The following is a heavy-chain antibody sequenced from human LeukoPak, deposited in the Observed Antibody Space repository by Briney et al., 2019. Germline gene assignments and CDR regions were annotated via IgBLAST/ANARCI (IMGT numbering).Heavy chain of an antibody. CDR3: ATKGALSGYDSRTDFDY. V-gene: IGHV1-24*01. J-gene: IGHJ4*02. CDR2: FDPEDGET. CDR1: VYTLTELS. D-gene: IGHD5-12*01. Sequence: ASVKVSRKLSVYTLTELSMHSVRQAPGKGLEWMGGFDPEDGETIYAQKFQGRVTMTEDTSTDTAYMELSSLRSEDTAVYYCATKGALSGYDSRTDFDYWGQGTLVTVSS.